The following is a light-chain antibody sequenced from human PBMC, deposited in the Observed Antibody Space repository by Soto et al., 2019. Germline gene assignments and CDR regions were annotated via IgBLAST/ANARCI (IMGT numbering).Light chain of an antibody. V-gene: IGKV2-28*01. CDR3: MQSLQTLPLT. CDR2: LAS. CDR1: QSLLHSNGYNY. Sequence: DIVMTQSPLSLPVTPGEPASISCRSSQSLLHSNGYNYLDCYLQKPGQSPQLLIYLASNRASGVSDRFSGSGSGTDFTLKISRVEAEDVGVYYCMQSLQTLPLTFGGGTKVEMK. J-gene: IGKJ4*01.